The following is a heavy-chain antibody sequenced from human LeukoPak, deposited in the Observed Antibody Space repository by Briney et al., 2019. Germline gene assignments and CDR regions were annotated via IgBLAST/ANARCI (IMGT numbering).Heavy chain of an antibody. CDR2: IDYSGGAT. Sequence: PGGSLRLSCAASGFTFNNYVMSWVRQAPGKGLEWVSGIDYSGGATNYAASVQGRFTVSRDNSKNTLYLQMNNLRAEDTAVYYCATTRVCGGVLLRPSCLYFEDWGQGALVTVSS. V-gene: IGHV3-23*01. CDR3: ATTRVCGGVLLRPSCLYFED. J-gene: IGHJ4*02. D-gene: IGHD3-10*01. CDR1: GFTFNNYV.